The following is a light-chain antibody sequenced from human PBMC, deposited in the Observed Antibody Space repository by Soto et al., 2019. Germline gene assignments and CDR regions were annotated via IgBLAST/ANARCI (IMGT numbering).Light chain of an antibody. CDR2: DAS. J-gene: IGKJ2*01. Sequence: EIGMTQSPATLSLSPGERATLSCRASQSVNSDLAWYQQKPGQAPRLLIYDASTRAAGVPARFTGSGSETEFTLTISSLQSEDYAVYYCQHYNNWPPYTFGQATKLEIK. V-gene: IGKV3-15*01. CDR3: QHYNNWPPYT. CDR1: QSVNSD.